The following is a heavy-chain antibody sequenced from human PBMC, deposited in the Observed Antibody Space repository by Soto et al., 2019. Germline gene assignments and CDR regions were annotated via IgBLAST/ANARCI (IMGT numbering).Heavy chain of an antibody. D-gene: IGHD2-2*01. CDR2: MNPNSGHT. Sequence: QVQLVQSGAEVKKPGASVKVSCKASGYPFTSHDINWMRQATGQGLEWMGWMNPNSGHTNYAQKFQGRVTLTRDTSISTAFMELTSLRAEDTDIYYCASDRSTTWGQGSLVTVSS. J-gene: IGHJ5*02. CDR1: GYPFTSHD. CDR3: ASDRSTT. V-gene: IGHV1-8*01.